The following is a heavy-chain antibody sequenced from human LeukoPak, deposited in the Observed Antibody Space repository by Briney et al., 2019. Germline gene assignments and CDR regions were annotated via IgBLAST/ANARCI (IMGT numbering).Heavy chain of an antibody. CDR3: ARHTADSYGTDV. Sequence: GGSLRLSCAASGFTFSSYAMHWVRQAPGKGLEWVAVISYDGSNKYYADSVKGRFTISRDNSKNTLYLQMNSLRAEDTAVYYCARHTADSYGTDVWGQGTTVTVSS. CDR1: GFTFSSYA. CDR2: ISYDGSNK. V-gene: IGHV3-30-3*01. J-gene: IGHJ6*02. D-gene: IGHD3-22*01.